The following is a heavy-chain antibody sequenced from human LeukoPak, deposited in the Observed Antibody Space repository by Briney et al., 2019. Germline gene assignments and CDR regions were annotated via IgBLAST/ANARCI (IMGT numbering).Heavy chain of an antibody. CDR2: IYYSGST. J-gene: IGHJ4*02. CDR1: GGSISTYY. D-gene: IGHD3-3*02. CDR3: ARGTLAYYFDY. V-gene: IGHV4-59*01. Sequence: SETLSLTCTVSGGSISTYYWSWIRQSPGKGLEWIGYIYYSGSTNYNPSLKSRVTISVDTPRNQFSLKLSSVTAADTAVYYCARGTLAYYFDYWGQGTLVTVSS.